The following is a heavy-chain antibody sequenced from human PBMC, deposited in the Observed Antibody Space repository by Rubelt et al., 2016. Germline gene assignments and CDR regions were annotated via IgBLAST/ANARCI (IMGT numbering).Heavy chain of an antibody. V-gene: IGHV3-23*01. D-gene: IGHD2-15*01. Sequence: SRGTLVQPGGSLRLSCAASGFTFGSYGMSWVRQAPGKGLEWVSAISSSGARTKYADSVKGRFTISRDNSKNTVYLQMNSLRAEDTAVYYCAKGGRSCCFDSWGQGSLVTVSS. CDR2: ISSSGART. CDR1: GFTFGSYG. CDR3: AKGGRSCCFDS. J-gene: IGHJ4*02.